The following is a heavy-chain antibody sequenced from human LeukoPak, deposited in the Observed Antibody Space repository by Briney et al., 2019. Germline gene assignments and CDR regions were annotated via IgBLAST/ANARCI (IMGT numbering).Heavy chain of an antibody. CDR2: IYTSGST. V-gene: IGHV4-4*07. D-gene: IGHD3-9*01. Sequence: KPSETLSLTCTVSGGSISSYYWSWIRQPAGKGLEWIGRIYTSGSTNYNPSLKSRVTISVDTSKNQFSLKLSSVTAADTAVYYCARGISIPRNLVTIFWPDNWFDPWGQGTLVTVSS. CDR3: ARGISIPRNLVTIFWPDNWFDP. J-gene: IGHJ5*02. CDR1: GGSISSYY.